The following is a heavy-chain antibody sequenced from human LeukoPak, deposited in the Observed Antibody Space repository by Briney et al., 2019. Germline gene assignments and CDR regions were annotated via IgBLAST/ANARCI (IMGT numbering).Heavy chain of an antibody. CDR3: ARLGDGSYRGYYYYYYMDV. CDR1: GFTFSDYY. D-gene: IGHD1-26*01. CDR2: ISSSGSTI. V-gene: IGHV3-11*01. Sequence: GGSLRLSCAASGFTFSDYYMSWIRQAPGKGLEWVSYISSSGSTIYYANSVKGRFTISRDNAKNSLYLQMNSLRAEDTAVYYCARLGDGSYRGYYYYYYMDVWGKGTTVTVSS. J-gene: IGHJ6*03.